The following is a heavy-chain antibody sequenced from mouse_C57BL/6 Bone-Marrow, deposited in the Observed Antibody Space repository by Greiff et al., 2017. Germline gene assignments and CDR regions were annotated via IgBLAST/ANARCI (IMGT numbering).Heavy chain of an antibody. CDR3: ARNYDGSMDY. CDR1: GYTFTSYW. Sequence: QVQLQQPGAELVMPGASVKLSCKASGYTFTSYWMHWVKQRPGQGLEWIGEIDPSDSYTNYNQKFKGKSTLTVDKPSSTAYMQLSSLTSEDSAVYYCARNYDGSMDYWGQGTSVTVSS. J-gene: IGHJ4*01. V-gene: IGHV1-69*01. CDR2: IDPSDSYT. D-gene: IGHD2-3*01.